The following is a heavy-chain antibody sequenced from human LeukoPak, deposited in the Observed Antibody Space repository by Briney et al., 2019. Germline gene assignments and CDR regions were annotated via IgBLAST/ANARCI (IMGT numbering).Heavy chain of an antibody. V-gene: IGHV3-21*01. CDR2: ISSSSSYI. Sequence: GGSLRLSCAASGFTFSSYSMNWVRQAPGKGLEWVSSISSSSSYIYYADSVKGRFTISRDNAKNSLYLQMNSLRAEDTAVYYCAIQIVSHVTPSTNPGDYWRQGTLVTVSP. D-gene: IGHD2-21*01. CDR3: AIQIVSHVTPSTNPGDY. CDR1: GFTFSSYS. J-gene: IGHJ4*02.